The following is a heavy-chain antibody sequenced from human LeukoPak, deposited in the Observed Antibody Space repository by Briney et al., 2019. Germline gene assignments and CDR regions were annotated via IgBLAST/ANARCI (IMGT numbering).Heavy chain of an antibody. Sequence: PGGSLRLSCAASGFTFSSSWMSWVRQAPGKGLEWVANIKQDGSAKYYVDSVKGRFTISRDNAKNSLYLQMNSLGVDDTAVYYCARVGGDPVNYWGQGTLVTVSS. CDR2: IKQDGSAK. D-gene: IGHD4-17*01. V-gene: IGHV3-7*05. J-gene: IGHJ4*02. CDR3: ARVGGDPVNY. CDR1: GFTFSSSW.